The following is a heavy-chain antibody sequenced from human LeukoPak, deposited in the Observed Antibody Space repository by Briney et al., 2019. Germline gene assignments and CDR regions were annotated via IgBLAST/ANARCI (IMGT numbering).Heavy chain of an antibody. CDR1: GFTVSSNY. D-gene: IGHD3-10*01. J-gene: IGHJ4*02. CDR3: ASVGWFGELLYDY. V-gene: IGHV3-66*01. CDR2: IYSGGST. Sequence: GGSLRLSCAASGFTVSSNYTSWVRQAPGKGLEWVSVIYSGGSTYYADSVKGRFTISRDNSKNTLYLQMNSLRAEDTAVYYCASVGWFGELLYDYWGQGTLVTVSS.